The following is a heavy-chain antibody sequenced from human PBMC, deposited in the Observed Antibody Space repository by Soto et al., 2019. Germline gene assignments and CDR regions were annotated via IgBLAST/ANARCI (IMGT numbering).Heavy chain of an antibody. CDR1: GGSISSSSYY. CDR2: IYYSGST. CDR3: ARHVRAAPRLNWYFDL. V-gene: IGHV4-39*01. D-gene: IGHD3-10*02. Sequence: SETLSLTCTVSGGSISSSSYYWGWIRQPPGKGLEWIGSIYYSGSTYYNPSLKSRVTISVDTSKNQFSLKLSSVTAADTAVYYCARHVRAAPRLNWYFDLWGRGTLVTVSS. J-gene: IGHJ2*01.